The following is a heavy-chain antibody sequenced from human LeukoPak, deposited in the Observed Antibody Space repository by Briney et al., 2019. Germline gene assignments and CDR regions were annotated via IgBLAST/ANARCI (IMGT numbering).Heavy chain of an antibody. V-gene: IGHV3-23*01. Sequence: AGGSLRLSCAASRFTFSSYAMSWVRQAPGKGLEWVSAISGSGGSTYYADSVKGRFTISRDNSKNTLYLQMNSLRAEDTAVYYCAKEGGQVTTGSFDYWGQGTLVTVSS. CDR2: ISGSGGST. D-gene: IGHD4-17*01. CDR1: RFTFSSYA. J-gene: IGHJ4*02. CDR3: AKEGGQVTTGSFDY.